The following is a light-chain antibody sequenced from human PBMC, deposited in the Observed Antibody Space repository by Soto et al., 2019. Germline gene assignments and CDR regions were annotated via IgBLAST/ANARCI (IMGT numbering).Light chain of an antibody. CDR2: GVF. Sequence: EIVLTQSPGTLSLSPGERATLSCRASQSVSSSYLAWYQQKPGQAPRLLMYGVFSRANGIPDSFSGSGSGTDFTLTISRLEPEDFAVYYCQQYAGSPWTFGQGTKVEIK. V-gene: IGKV3-20*01. CDR1: QSVSSSY. J-gene: IGKJ1*01. CDR3: QQYAGSPWT.